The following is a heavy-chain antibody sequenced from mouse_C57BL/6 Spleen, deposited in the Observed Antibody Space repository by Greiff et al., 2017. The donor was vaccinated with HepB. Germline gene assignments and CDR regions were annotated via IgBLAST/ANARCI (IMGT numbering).Heavy chain of an antibody. CDR2: ISYDGSN. Sequence: EVQLVESGPGLVKPSQSLSLTCSVTGYSITSGYYWNWIRQFPGNKLEWMGYISYDGSNNYNPSLKNRISITRDTSKNQFFLKLNSVTTEDTATYYCARPGLYFDYWGQGTTLTVSS. CDR3: ARPGLYFDY. J-gene: IGHJ2*01. V-gene: IGHV3-6*01. CDR1: GYSITSGYY.